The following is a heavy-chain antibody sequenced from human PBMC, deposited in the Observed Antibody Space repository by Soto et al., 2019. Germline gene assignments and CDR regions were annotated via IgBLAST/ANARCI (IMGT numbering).Heavy chain of an antibody. CDR3: ASVIAAAGTRYYCYMDV. J-gene: IGHJ6*03. CDR2: INPSGGST. V-gene: IGHV1-46*03. CDR1: GYTFTSYY. D-gene: IGHD6-13*01. Sequence: ASVKVSCKASGYTFTSYYMHWVRQAPGQGLEWMGIINPSGGSTSYAQKFQGRVTMTRDTSTSTVYMELSSLRSEDTAVYYCASVIAAAGTRYYCYMDVWGKGTTVTVSS.